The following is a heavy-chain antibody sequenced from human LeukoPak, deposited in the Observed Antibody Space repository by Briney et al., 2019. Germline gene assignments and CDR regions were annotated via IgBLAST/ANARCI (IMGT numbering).Heavy chain of an antibody. J-gene: IGHJ4*02. V-gene: IGHV3-15*01. Sequence: ASETLSLTCAVYGGSFSGYYWSWVRQAPGKGLEWVGRIKSKTDGGTTDYAAPVKGRFTISRDDSKNTLYLQMNSLKTEDAAVYYCTAAGDIIVATTIDYWGQGTLVTVSS. CDR3: TAAGDIIVATTIDY. CDR2: IKSKTDGGTT. D-gene: IGHD5-12*01. CDR1: GGSFSGYY.